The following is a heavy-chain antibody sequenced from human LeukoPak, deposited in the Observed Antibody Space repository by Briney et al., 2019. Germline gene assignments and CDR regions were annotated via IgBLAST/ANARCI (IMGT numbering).Heavy chain of an antibody. V-gene: IGHV3-48*01. Sequence: GGSLRVSCAASGVALSDYSMNWVRQTPGKGLEWPSYISSSSTNIYYADSVKGRFTISRDNAKNSLYLQMNSLRAEDTAVYYCSTAKFDNWGQGTLVTVSS. CDR3: STAKFDN. CDR2: ISSSSTNI. J-gene: IGHJ4*02. CDR1: GVALSDYS.